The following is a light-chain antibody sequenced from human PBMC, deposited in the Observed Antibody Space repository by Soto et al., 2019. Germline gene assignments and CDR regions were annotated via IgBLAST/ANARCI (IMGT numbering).Light chain of an antibody. CDR2: DTS. CDR1: QSIRSN. J-gene: IGKJ1*01. V-gene: IGKV3-20*01. CDR3: QQYGSSGT. Sequence: EIVMTQSPDTLSVSPGEGATLSCRVSQSIRSNLAWYQQKPGQAPSLVISDTSIRATGIPDRFSGSGSGTDFSLIIGRLEPEDFAVYYCQQYGSSGTFGQGTKVDIK.